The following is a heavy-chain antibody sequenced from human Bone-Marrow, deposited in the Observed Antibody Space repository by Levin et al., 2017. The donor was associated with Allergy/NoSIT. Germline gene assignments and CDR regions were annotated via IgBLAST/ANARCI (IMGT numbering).Heavy chain of an antibody. Sequence: PGGSLRLSCAASGFDFSAYWMHWVRQAPGKGLVWVSRLNTDGSSATYADSVRGRFTTSRDNTENTLYLQMNSLRAEDTGVYYCARDGLYSPGWDFDYWGRGTLVIVSS. V-gene: IGHV3-74*01. CDR2: LNTDGSSA. CDR1: GFDFSAYW. D-gene: IGHD6-19*01. J-gene: IGHJ4*02. CDR3: ARDGLYSPGWDFDY.